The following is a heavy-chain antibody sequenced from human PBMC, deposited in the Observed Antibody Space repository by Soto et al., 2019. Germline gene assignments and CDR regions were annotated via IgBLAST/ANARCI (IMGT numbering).Heavy chain of an antibody. CDR2: ISAYNCKI. J-gene: IGHJ4*02. D-gene: IGHD6-19*01. CDR1: GYTFTSYG. V-gene: IGHV1-18*01. Sequence: QVQLVQSGAEVKKPGASVKVPCKASGYTFTSYGISWVRQAPGQGLEWMGWISAYNCKIKYAQKLQGRVTMTTDTSTSTADMELRSLRSDDTAVYYGARDLDVGLVDYWGQGALVTVAS. CDR3: ARDLDVGLVDY.